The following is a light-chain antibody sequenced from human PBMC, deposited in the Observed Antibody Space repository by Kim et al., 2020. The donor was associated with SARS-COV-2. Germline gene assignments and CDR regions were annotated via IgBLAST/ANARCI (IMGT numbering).Light chain of an antibody. J-gene: IGLJ2*01. V-gene: IGLV3-21*04. CDR2: YDS. CDR3: QVWDSSSDHVV. CDR1: NMGSKS. Sequence: APGRPARITVGGNNMGSKSVPWYQQKPGQAPVLVIYYDSDRPSGIPERFSGSNSGNTATLTISRVEAGDEADYYCQVWDSSSDHVVFGGGTQLTVL.